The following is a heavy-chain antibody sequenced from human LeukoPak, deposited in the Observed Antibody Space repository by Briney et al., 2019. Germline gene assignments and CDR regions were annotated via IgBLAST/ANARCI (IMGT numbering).Heavy chain of an antibody. CDR1: GYTFTSYG. CDR3: ARPDGVPYYYDSSGNYYYYGMDV. D-gene: IGHD3-22*01. V-gene: IGHV1-18*01. J-gene: IGHJ6*02. CDR2: ISAYNGNT. Sequence: GASVKVSCTASGYTFTSYGISWVRQAPGQGLEWMGWISAYNGNTNYAQKLQGRVTMTTDTSTSTAYMELRRLRSADTAVYYCARPDGVPYYYDSSGNYYYYGMDVSGQGTTVTVSS.